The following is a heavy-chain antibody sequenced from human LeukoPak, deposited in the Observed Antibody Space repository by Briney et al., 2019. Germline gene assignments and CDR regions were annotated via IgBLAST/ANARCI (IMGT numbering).Heavy chain of an antibody. CDR3: ARVKGVGATASFDY. Sequence: GRSLRLSCAASGFTFSSYGMSWVRQAPGKGLEWVSGINWNGGSAGYADSVKGRFTISRDNAKNSLYLQMNSLRAEDTALYYCARVKGVGATASFDYWGQGTLVTVSS. CDR2: INWNGGSA. J-gene: IGHJ4*02. V-gene: IGHV3-20*04. D-gene: IGHD1-26*01. CDR1: GFTFSSYG.